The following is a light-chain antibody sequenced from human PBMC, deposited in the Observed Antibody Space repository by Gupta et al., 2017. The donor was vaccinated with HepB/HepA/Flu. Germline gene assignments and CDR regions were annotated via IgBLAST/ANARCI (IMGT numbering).Light chain of an antibody. CDR2: GAS. V-gene: IGKV3-15*01. Sequence: EIVMTQSPDTLSVSPGERASLSCRASQSVSANLAWYQQKPGQAPRLLIYGASTRDTGVPARFSGSGSETEFTLTISSLQSEEFAVYYCQQYNNWPLYTFGQGTKLEIK. CDR1: QSVSAN. CDR3: QQYNNWPLYT. J-gene: IGKJ2*01.